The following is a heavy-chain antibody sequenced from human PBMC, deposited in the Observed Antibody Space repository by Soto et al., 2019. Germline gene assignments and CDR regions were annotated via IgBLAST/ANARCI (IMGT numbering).Heavy chain of an antibody. CDR2: INHSGST. J-gene: IGHJ6*02. D-gene: IGHD6-13*01. CDR1: GGSFSGYY. CDR3: TRVRAAGGVPSRYYYYYGMDV. V-gene: IGHV4-34*01. Sequence: QVQLQQWGAGLLKPSETLSLTCAVSGGSFSGYYWSWIRQPPGKGLEWVGEINHSGSTNYNPALKSRVTRSVDTSNNQLSRRPSAVTAEDTAVYFCTRVRAAGGVPSRYYYYYGMDVWGQGTTVTVSS.